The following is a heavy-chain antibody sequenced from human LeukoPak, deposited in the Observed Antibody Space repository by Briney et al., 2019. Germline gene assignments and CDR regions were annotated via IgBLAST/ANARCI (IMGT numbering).Heavy chain of an antibody. CDR1: GGSISSYY. Sequence: SETLSLTCTVPGGSISSYYWSWIRQPPGKGLEWIGYIYYSGSTNYNPSLKSRVTISVDTSKNQFSLKLSSVTAADTAVYYCARGAGWGYCSGGSCYDFDYWGQGTLVTVSS. J-gene: IGHJ4*02. V-gene: IGHV4-59*01. D-gene: IGHD2-15*01. CDR2: IYYSGST. CDR3: ARGAGWGYCSGGSCYDFDY.